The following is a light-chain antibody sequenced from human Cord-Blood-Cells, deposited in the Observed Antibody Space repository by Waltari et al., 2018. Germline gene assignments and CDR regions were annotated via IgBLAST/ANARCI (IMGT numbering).Light chain of an antibody. Sequence: VLTQSPGTLSLSPGERATLSCRASQSVSSSYLAWYQQKPGQAPRLLIYGASSRATGIPDRFSGSGSGTDFTLTISRLEPEDFAVYYCQQYGSSPLYTFGQGTKLEIK. V-gene: IGKV3-20*01. CDR1: QSVSSSY. J-gene: IGKJ2*01. CDR2: GAS. CDR3: QQYGSSPLYT.